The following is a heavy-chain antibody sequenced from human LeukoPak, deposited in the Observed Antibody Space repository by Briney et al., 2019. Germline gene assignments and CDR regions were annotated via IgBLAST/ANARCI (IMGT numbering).Heavy chain of an antibody. J-gene: IGHJ3*01. Sequence: GGSLRLSCAASGFTFSSYGMHWVRQAPGKGLEGGVVISYDGSKKYYADSVKGRFTISRDNSKNTLYLQMNSLRAEDTAVYYCAKEYSSIVAFDFWGQGTMVTISS. CDR3: AKEYSSIVAFDF. D-gene: IGHD5-18*01. V-gene: IGHV3-30*18. CDR2: ISYDGSKK. CDR1: GFTFSSYG.